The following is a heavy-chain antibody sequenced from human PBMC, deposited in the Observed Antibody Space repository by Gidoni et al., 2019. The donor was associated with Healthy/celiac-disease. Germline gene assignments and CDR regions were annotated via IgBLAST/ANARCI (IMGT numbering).Heavy chain of an antibody. D-gene: IGHD1-20*01. CDR3: ARGGPITSLDY. Sequence: QVQLQQWGAGLLKPSETLSLTCAVYGGSFSGYYWSWIRQPPGKGLEWIGEINHSGSTNYNPSLKSRVTISVDTSKNQFSRKLGSVTAADPAVYYCARGGPITSLDYGGQGTLVTVSS. J-gene: IGHJ4*02. CDR2: INHSGST. CDR1: GGSFSGYY. V-gene: IGHV4-34*01.